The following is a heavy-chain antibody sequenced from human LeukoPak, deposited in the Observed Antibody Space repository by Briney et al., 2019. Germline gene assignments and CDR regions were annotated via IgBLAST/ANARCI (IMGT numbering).Heavy chain of an antibody. CDR3: ARVRGPYGDYYYYYMDV. D-gene: IGHD4-17*01. V-gene: IGHV1-18*01. Sequence: ASVKVSCKACVYTFTSYGISWVRQGPGQGLEWMGWISAYNGKKNYAQKLQGRVTMTTDTSTSTAYMELRSLRSDDTAVYYCARVRGPYGDYYYYYMDVWGKGTTVTVSS. CDR2: ISAYNGKK. J-gene: IGHJ6*03. CDR1: VYTFTSYG.